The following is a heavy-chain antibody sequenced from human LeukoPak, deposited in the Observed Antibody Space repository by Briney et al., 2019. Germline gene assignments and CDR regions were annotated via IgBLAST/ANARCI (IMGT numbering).Heavy chain of an antibody. CDR1: GYTFTSYY. J-gene: IGHJ3*02. CDR3: ARNHDYGDLRGAFDI. V-gene: IGHV1-46*01. Sequence: ASVKVSCKASGYTFTSYYMHWVRQAPGQGLEWIGIINPSGGSTSYAQKFQGSVTMTRDTSTSTVYMELSSLRSEDTAVYYCARNHDYGDLRGAFDIWSQGTMVTVSS. D-gene: IGHD4-17*01. CDR2: INPSGGST.